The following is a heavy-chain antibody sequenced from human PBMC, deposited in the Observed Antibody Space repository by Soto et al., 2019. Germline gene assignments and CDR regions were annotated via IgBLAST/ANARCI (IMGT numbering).Heavy chain of an antibody. CDR1: GGTFSSYA. D-gene: IGHD3-16*01. CDR2: IIPIFGTA. Sequence: SVKVSCKASGGTFSSYAISWVRQAPGQGLEWMGGIIPIFGTANYAQKFQGRVTITADESTSTAYMELSSLRSEDTAVYYCARVHYEAEFQKHFDYWGQGTLVTVSS. V-gene: IGHV1-69*13. J-gene: IGHJ4*02. CDR3: ARVHYEAEFQKHFDY.